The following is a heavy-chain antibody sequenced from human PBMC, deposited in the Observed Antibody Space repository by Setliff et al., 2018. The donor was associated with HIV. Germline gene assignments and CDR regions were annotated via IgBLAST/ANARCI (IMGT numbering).Heavy chain of an antibody. CDR2: IYPANSNV. CDR1: GYSFTTFW. J-gene: IGHJ4*02. CDR3: AKRQSSHYYLDY. Sequence: GESLKISCEGSGYSFTTFWIGWVRQMPGKGLEWMGIIYPANSNVKYSPFFQGQVTISAHKSITTAYLQWSSLKASDTAVYYCAKRQSSHYYLDYWGQGTEVTVAS. V-gene: IGHV5-51*01. D-gene: IGHD3-10*01.